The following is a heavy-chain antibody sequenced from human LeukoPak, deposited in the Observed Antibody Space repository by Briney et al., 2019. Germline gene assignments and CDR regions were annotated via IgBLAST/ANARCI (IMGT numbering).Heavy chain of an antibody. J-gene: IGHJ4*02. Sequence: SETLSLTCAVSGGSFSGYYWSWIRQPPGKGLEWIGEINHSGSTNYNPSLKSRVTISVDTSKNQFSLKLSSVTAADTAVYYCAREAPGTYYFDYWGQGTLVTVSS. CDR3: AREAPGTYYFDY. V-gene: IGHV4-34*01. CDR2: INHSGST. CDR1: GGSFSGYY.